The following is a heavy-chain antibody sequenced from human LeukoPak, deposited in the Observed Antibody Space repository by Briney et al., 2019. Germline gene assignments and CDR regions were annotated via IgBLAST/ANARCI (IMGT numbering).Heavy chain of an antibody. CDR2: ISGSGGST. CDR1: GFSFSSYA. J-gene: IGHJ3*02. V-gene: IGHV3-23*01. CDR3: AKHLGRVVPAAIDAFDI. Sequence: PGGSLRLSCAASGFSFSSYAMSWVRQAPGKGLEWVSAISGSGGSTYYAESVKGRLTISRDNSKNTLYLQMNSLRAEDTAVYYCAKHLGRVVPAAIDAFDIWGQGTMVTVSS. D-gene: IGHD2-2*01.